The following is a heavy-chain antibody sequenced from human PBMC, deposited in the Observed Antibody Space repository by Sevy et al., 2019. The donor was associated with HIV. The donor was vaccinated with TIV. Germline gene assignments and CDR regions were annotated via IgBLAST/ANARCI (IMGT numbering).Heavy chain of an antibody. CDR3: AKDSGSYYDEYFQH. CDR1: GFTFSSYG. V-gene: IGHV3-30*02. Sequence: GGSLRLSYAASGFTFSSYGMHWVRQAPGKGLEWVAFIRYDGSNKYYADSVKGRFTISRDNSKNTLYLQMNSLRAEDTAVYYCAKDSGSYYDEYFQHWGQGTLVTVSS. D-gene: IGHD1-26*01. CDR2: IRYDGSNK. J-gene: IGHJ1*01.